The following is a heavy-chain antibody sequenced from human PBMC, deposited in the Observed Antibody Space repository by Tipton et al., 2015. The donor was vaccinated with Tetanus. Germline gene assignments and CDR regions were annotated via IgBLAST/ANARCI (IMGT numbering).Heavy chain of an antibody. CDR1: GGSFSGFY. Sequence: TLSLTCAVSGGSFSGFYWSWIRQPPGKGLEWIGEINHRGGTSYNPSLKSRVTISVDTSKNQFSLNMTSVTAADTAVYYCATDRRGPGEVRGLDNWGQGTLVTVSS. V-gene: IGHV4-34*01. CDR2: INHRGGT. CDR3: ATDRRGPGEVRGLDN. D-gene: IGHD3-10*01. J-gene: IGHJ4*02.